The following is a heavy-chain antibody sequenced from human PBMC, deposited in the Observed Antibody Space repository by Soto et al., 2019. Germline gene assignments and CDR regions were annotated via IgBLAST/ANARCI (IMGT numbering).Heavy chain of an antibody. J-gene: IGHJ4*02. CDR3: ARNIGTTVDTCDY. Sequence: EVQLVESGGGLVQPGGSLRLSCAASGFTFSTYRMSWVRQAPGKGLEWVANINQDEREKYYVDSVKGRFTISRDNAKNSLYLQMNSLRAEDTAVYYCARNIGTTVDTCDYWGQGTLVTVSS. CDR2: INQDEREK. CDR1: GFTFSTYR. V-gene: IGHV3-7*01. D-gene: IGHD4-17*01.